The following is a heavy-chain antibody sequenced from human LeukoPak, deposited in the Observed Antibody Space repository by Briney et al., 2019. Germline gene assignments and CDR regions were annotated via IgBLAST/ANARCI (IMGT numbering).Heavy chain of an antibody. CDR2: IYTSGST. CDR1: GGSISSYY. Sequence: SETLSLTCTVSGGSISSYYWSWIRQPAGKGLEWIGRIYTSGSTNYNPSLKSRVTMSVDTSKNQFSLKLSSVTAADTAVYYCARDLMYSSTWETFNWGQGTLVTVSS. CDR3: ARDLMYSSTWETFN. V-gene: IGHV4-4*07. J-gene: IGHJ4*02. D-gene: IGHD6-13*01.